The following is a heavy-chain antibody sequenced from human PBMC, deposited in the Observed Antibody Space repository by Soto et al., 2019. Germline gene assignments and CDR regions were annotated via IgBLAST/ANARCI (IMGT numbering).Heavy chain of an antibody. Sequence: QVQLQESGPGLVKPSETLSLTCSVSGGSITSHYCSWFRQPPGKGLEWIGYIHHSGSTSYNPSLKSRFTLXVXTXXTQFSLKVSSVTAADTALYYCARQGFGQLHGLVDVWGPGTTVTVSS. J-gene: IGHJ6*02. CDR3: ARQGFGQLHGLVDV. D-gene: IGHD3-10*01. V-gene: IGHV4-59*08. CDR1: GGSITSHY. CDR2: IHHSGST.